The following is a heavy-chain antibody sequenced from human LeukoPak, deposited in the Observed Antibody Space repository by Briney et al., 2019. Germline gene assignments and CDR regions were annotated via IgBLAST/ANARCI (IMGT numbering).Heavy chain of an antibody. Sequence: PGGSLRLSCAASGFTFSSYAMGWVRQAPGKGLEWVSAISGSGGSTYYADSVKGRFTISRDNSMNTLFLQMNSLRADDTAVYYCAKDEGPSVDGDYFDYWGQGALVTVSS. CDR1: GFTFSSYA. J-gene: IGHJ4*02. D-gene: IGHD3-10*01. CDR3: AKDEGPSVDGDYFDY. CDR2: ISGSGGST. V-gene: IGHV3-23*01.